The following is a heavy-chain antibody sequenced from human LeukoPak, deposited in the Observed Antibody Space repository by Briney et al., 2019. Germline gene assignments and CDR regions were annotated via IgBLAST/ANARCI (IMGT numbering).Heavy chain of an antibody. CDR1: GFTFSNYA. V-gene: IGHV3-23*01. Sequence: PGGSLRLSCAASGFTFSNYAMSWVRQAPGKGLQWVSGISGSATSTYYADSVKGRFTISRNNSKNTLYLQMNSLRAEDTAVYYCAKERSTIRGWLGEFDSWGQGTLVTVSS. D-gene: IGHD3-10*01. J-gene: IGHJ4*02. CDR3: AKERSTIRGWLGEFDS. CDR2: ISGSATST.